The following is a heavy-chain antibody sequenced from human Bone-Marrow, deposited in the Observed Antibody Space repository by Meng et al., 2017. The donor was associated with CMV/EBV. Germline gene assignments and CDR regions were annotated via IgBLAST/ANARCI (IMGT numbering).Heavy chain of an antibody. V-gene: IGHV3-53*01. CDR1: GFTVSDNN. D-gene: IGHD1-1*01. CDR2: IYSGGQT. J-gene: IGHJ4*01. Sequence: LNGAASGFTVSDNNMSWHRQAPGKGLEGVSVIYSGGQTYYANSVKGRFTISRDNSKNTQYLQMNSLRAEDTAVYYCARDTSWNDRGYWGQGTLVTVSS. CDR3: ARDTSWNDRGY.